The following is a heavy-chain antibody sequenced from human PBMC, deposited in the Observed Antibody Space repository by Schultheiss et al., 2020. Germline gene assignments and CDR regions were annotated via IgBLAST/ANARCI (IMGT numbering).Heavy chain of an antibody. CDR1: GYSISSGYY. Sequence: SETLSLTCTVSGYSISSGYYWGWIRQPPGKGLEWIGYIYYSGSTNYNPSLKSRVTISVDTSKNQFSLKLSSVTAADTAVYYCARDRSLVYWFDPWGQGTLVTGYS. D-gene: IGHD2-8*01. V-gene: IGHV4-38-2*02. J-gene: IGHJ5*02. CDR2: IYYSGST. CDR3: ARDRSLVYWFDP.